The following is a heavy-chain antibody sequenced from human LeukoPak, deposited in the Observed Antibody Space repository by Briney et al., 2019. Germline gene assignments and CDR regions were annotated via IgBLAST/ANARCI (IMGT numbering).Heavy chain of an antibody. CDR3: ARDGDYDYVWGSYRYPPFDY. CDR1: GFTFSSYW. Sequence: HPGGSLRLSCAASGFTFSSYWMSWVRQAPGEGLEWVANIKQEGSEKYYVDSLKGGFTISRDNAKNTLYLQMNSLRAEDTAVYYCARDGDYDYVWGSYRYPPFDYWGQGTLVTVSS. J-gene: IGHJ4*02. V-gene: IGHV3-7*01. D-gene: IGHD3-16*02. CDR2: IKQEGSEK.